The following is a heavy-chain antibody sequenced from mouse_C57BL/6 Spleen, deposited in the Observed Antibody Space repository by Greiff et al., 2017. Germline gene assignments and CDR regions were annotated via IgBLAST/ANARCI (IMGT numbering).Heavy chain of an antibody. Sequence: QVHVKQPGAELVRPGSSVKLSCKASGYTFTSYWMDWVKQRPGQGLEWIGNIYPSDSETHYNQKFKDKATLTVDKSSSTAYMQLSSLTSEDSAVYYCARDLWHWGQGTTLTVSS. CDR2: IYPSDSET. CDR1: GYTFTSYW. CDR3: ARDLWH. J-gene: IGHJ2*01. V-gene: IGHV1-61*01.